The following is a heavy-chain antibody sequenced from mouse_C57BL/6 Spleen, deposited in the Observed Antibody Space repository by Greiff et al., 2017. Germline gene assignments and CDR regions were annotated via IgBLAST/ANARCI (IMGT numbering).Heavy chain of an antibody. V-gene: IGHV1-77*01. J-gene: IGHJ3*01. Sequence: QVQLKESGAELVKPGASVKISCKASGYTFTDYYINWVKQRPGQGLEWIGKIGPGSGSTYYDEKFKGKVTLTADKTSSTAYMQLSSLTSEDSAVYFCGTAQAWAWFAYWGQGTLVTVSA. D-gene: IGHD3-2*02. CDR2: IGPGSGST. CDR3: GTAQAWAWFAY. CDR1: GYTFTDYY.